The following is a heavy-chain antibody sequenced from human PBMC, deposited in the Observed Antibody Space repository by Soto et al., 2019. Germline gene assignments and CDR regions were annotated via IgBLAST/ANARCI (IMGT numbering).Heavy chain of an antibody. D-gene: IGHD3-9*01. J-gene: IGHJ6*02. CDR2: TYWNGDR. V-gene: IGHV2-5*01. Sequence: SGPTLVNPTQTLTLTCTFSGFSLSTNGVGVAWIRQPPGKALELVALTYWNGDRRYSPSLKDRLTIASDTSKNLVVLTMTNMDPVDTGTYYCTRIKGITFDWIADGMAVWGQGTTVTVSS. CDR3: TRIKGITFDWIADGMAV. CDR1: GFSLSTNGVG.